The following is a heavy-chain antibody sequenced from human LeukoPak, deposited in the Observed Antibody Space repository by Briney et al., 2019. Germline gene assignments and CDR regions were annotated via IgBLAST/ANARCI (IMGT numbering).Heavy chain of an antibody. Sequence: SETLSLTCTVSGGSISSGDYYWSWIRQPPGKGLEWTGYIYYSGSTYYNPSLKSRVTISVDTSKNQFSLKLSSVTAADTAVYYCARVGRYYDSSGYYYYYYYYMDVWGKGTTVTVSS. V-gene: IGHV4-30-4*08. D-gene: IGHD3-22*01. J-gene: IGHJ6*03. CDR2: IYYSGST. CDR1: GGSISSGDYY. CDR3: ARVGRYYDSSGYYYYYYYYMDV.